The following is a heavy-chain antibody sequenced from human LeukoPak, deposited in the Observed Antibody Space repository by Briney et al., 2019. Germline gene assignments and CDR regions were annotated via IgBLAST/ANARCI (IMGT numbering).Heavy chain of an antibody. Sequence: GGSLRLSCAASGFTFSSSWMSWVRQAPGKGLEWVANIKQDGSEKYYVDSVKGRFTISRDNAKSSLYLQMNSLRAEDTAVYYCARKCYGSGSFDYWGQGTLVTVSS. V-gene: IGHV3-7*01. CDR1: GFTFSSSW. CDR2: IKQDGSEK. J-gene: IGHJ4*02. CDR3: ARKCYGSGSFDY. D-gene: IGHD3-10*01.